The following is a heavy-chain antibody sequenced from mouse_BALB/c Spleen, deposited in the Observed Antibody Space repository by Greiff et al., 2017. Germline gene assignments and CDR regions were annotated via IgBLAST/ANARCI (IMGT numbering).Heavy chain of an antibody. CDR3: ARGHIYYDYVPYAMDY. Sequence: QVQLKQSGAELMKPGASVKISCKATGYTFSSYWIEWVKQRPGHGLEWIGEILPGSGSTNYNEKFKGKATFTADTSSNTAYMQLSSLTSEDSAVYYCARGHIYYDYVPYAMDYWGQGTSVTVSS. V-gene: IGHV1-9*01. J-gene: IGHJ4*01. D-gene: IGHD2-4*01. CDR1: GYTFSSYW. CDR2: ILPGSGST.